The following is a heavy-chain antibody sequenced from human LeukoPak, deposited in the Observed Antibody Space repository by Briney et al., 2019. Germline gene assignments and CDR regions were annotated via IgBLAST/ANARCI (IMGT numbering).Heavy chain of an antibody. CDR2: IYYSGST. D-gene: IGHD2-15*01. CDR3: ARFCSGGRCPDY. Sequence: PSETLSLTCAVSGYSISSGYYWTWIRPPPGEGLEWIGYIYYSGSTNYNPSLKITVTISVDTTNNQFSLKLHPVTAGAMSVFYLARFCSGGRCPDYWGQGTLVTVSS. V-gene: IGHV4-61*01. J-gene: IGHJ4*02. CDR1: GYSISSGYY.